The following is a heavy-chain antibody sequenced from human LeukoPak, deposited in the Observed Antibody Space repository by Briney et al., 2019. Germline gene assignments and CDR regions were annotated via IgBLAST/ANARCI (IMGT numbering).Heavy chain of an antibody. CDR1: GGLITKRGYH. J-gene: IGHJ4*02. CDR3: ANRAATTFGGFEDHFDH. Sequence: SETLSLTCTVSGGLITKRGYHWGWIRQSPERGLEWIGNINHSGTTYYNPAPAFKSRVTMSLDTSKNQFSLRMKSVTAADTAVYYCANRAATTFGGFEDHFDHWGQGTLVTVSS. CDR2: INHSGTT. D-gene: IGHD3-16*01. V-gene: IGHV4-39*07.